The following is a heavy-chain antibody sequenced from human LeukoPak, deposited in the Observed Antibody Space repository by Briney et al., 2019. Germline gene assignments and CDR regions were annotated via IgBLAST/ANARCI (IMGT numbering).Heavy chain of an antibody. D-gene: IGHD2-2*01. J-gene: IGHJ3*02. CDR3: ARIGVTGEYCSSTTCSSDAFDI. CDR1: GYSFTSYW. V-gene: IGHV5-51*01. Sequence: GESLKISCKGSGYSFTSYWIGWVRQMPGKGLEWMGIIYPGDSDTRCSPSFQGQVTISADKSISTAYLQWSSLKASDTAMYYCARIGVTGEYCSSTTCSSDAFDIWGQGTMVTVSS. CDR2: IYPGDSDT.